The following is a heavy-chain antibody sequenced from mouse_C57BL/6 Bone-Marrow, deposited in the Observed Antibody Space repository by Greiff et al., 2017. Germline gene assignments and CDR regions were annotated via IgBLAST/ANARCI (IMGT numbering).Heavy chain of an antibody. CDR1: GYTFTSYW. D-gene: IGHD2-3*01. CDR2: IHPNSGST. Sequence: VQLQQSGAELVKPGASVKLSCKASGYTFTSYWMHWVKQRPGQGLEWIGMIHPNSGSTNYNEKFKSKATLTVDKSSSTAYMQLSSLTSEDSAVYYCARSRGYYWFDYWGQGTTLTVSS. J-gene: IGHJ2*01. CDR3: ARSRGYYWFDY. V-gene: IGHV1-64*01.